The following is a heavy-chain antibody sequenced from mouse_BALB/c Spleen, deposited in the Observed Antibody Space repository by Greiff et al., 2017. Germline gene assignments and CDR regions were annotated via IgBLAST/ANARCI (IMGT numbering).Heavy chain of an antibody. V-gene: IGHV2-2*02. D-gene: IGHD6-5*01. CDR3: ASLLYYYAMDY. J-gene: IGHJ4*01. Sequence: VQRVESGPGLVKPSQSLSITCTVSGFSLTSYGVHWVRQSPGKGLEWLGVIWSGGSTDYNAAFISRLSISKDNSKSQVFFKMNSLQANDTAIYYCASLLYYYAMDYWGQGTSVTVSS. CDR1: GFSLTSYG. CDR2: IWSGGST.